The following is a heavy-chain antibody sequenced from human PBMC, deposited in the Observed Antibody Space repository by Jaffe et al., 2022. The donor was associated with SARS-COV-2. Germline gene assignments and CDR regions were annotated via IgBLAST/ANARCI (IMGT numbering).Heavy chain of an antibody. V-gene: IGHV3-48*02. Sequence: EVQLVESGGGLVQPGGSLRLSCIVSGFTFSSYSMNWVRQAPGKGLEWISYIGTSGSDIHYVDPVKGRFTISRDNGKNSLYLQMNSLRDEDTAVYYCARTTRIAARPRNYYGMDVWGQGATVTVSS. J-gene: IGHJ6*02. CDR3: ARTTRIAARPRNYYGMDV. CDR2: IGTSGSDI. CDR1: GFTFSSYS. D-gene: IGHD6-6*01.